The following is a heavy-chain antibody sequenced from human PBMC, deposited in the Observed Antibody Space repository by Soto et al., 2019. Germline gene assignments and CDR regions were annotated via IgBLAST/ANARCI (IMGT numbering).Heavy chain of an antibody. CDR1: GGSMSSGAYY. D-gene: IGHD3-22*01. CDR3: ASSYSGYLDN. CDR2: IYRTGNT. Sequence: QVQLQESGPGLVKPSQTLSLTCSVSGGSMSSGAYYWNWVRQLPGKGLEWIAYIYRTGNTYYNPSLRSRTTISVDTSESQFSLKLTSVTDADTAVYYCASSYSGYLDNWGQGTLVTVSS. V-gene: IGHV4-31*03. J-gene: IGHJ4*02.